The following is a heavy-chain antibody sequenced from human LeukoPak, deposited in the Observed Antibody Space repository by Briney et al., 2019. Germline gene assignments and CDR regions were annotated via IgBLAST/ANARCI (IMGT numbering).Heavy chain of an antibody. Sequence: GASVKVSCKASGYTFTSYGISWVRQAPGQGLEWMGWISAYNGNTNYAQKLQGRVTMTTDTSTSTAYMELRSLRSDDTAVYYCARVTPIQYYYDSSSYYGDAFDIWGQGTMVTVSS. V-gene: IGHV1-18*01. J-gene: IGHJ3*02. CDR1: GYTFTSYG. CDR3: ARVTPIQYYYDSSSYYGDAFDI. D-gene: IGHD3-22*01. CDR2: ISAYNGNT.